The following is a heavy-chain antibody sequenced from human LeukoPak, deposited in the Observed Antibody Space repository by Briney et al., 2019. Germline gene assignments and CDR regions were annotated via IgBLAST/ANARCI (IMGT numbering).Heavy chain of an antibody. V-gene: IGHV3-30*18. J-gene: IGHJ6*02. D-gene: IGHD3-10*01. CDR2: ISYEGCNK. CDR3: AKDLLLWFAEFHYYYYGMDV. CDR1: GFTFSSYG. Sequence: GGSLRLSCAASGFTFSSYGMHWVRQAPGKGLEWVAVISYEGCNKYYADSVKGRFTISRDNSKNTLYLQMNSLRAEDTAVYYCAKDLLLWFAEFHYYYYGMDVWGQGTTVTVSS.